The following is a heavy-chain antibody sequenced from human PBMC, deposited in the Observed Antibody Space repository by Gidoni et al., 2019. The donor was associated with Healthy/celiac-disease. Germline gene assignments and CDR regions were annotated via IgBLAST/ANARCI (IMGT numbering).Heavy chain of an antibody. J-gene: IGHJ6*02. V-gene: IGHV3-23*01. CDR2: ISGSGGST. CDR1: GFTFSSYA. CDR3: AKIRSGGMDV. Sequence: EVQLLESGGGLVQPGGSLRLSCAASGFTFSSYAMRWVRQSPGQGLEWVSAISGSGGSTYYADSVKGRFTISRDNSKNTLYLQMNSLRAEDTAVYYCAKIRSGGMDVWGQGTTVTVSS. D-gene: IGHD3-10*01.